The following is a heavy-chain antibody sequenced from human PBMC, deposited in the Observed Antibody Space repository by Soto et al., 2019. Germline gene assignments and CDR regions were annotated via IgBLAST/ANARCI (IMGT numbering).Heavy chain of an antibody. V-gene: IGHV5-10-1*01. CDR3: ASLQAAAGDNDLTFDY. D-gene: IGHD6-13*01. CDR1: GYSFTSYW. J-gene: IGHJ4*02. Sequence: EVQLVQSGAEVKKPGESLTISCKGSGYSFTSYWISWVRQMPGKGLEWMGRIDPSDSYTNYSPSFQGHVTISADKSISNGYLQWSRQTASYNVMYYCASLQAAAGDNDLTFDYWGQGTLVTVSS. CDR2: IDPSDSYT.